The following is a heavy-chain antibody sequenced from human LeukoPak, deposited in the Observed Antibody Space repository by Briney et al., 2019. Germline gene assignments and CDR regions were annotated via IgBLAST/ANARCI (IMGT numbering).Heavy chain of an antibody. CDR1: GFTFRSYW. D-gene: IGHD6-6*01. CDR3: ARYSSSSGGASHYLDY. Sequence: GESLRLSCAVSGFTFRSYWMHWVRQAPGKGLVWVSRISGDGSMTNYADSVKGRFTISRDNAKNTVYLQMNSLRAEDTAVYYCARYSSSSGGASHYLDYWGQGTLVTVSS. J-gene: IGHJ4*02. CDR2: ISGDGSMT. V-gene: IGHV3-74*01.